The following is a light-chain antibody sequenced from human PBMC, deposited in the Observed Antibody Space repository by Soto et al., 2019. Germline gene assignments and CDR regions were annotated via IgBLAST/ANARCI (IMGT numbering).Light chain of an antibody. CDR2: KAS. CDR3: QQYNTYPLT. CDR1: QCISTW. V-gene: IGKV1-5*03. J-gene: IGKJ4*01. Sequence: DIQMTQSPSTLSASVGDRVTITCRASQCISTWLAWYQQQPGKAPKLLIYKASSLEGGVPSRFSGSGSGTEFNITISSLQPDDFATYYCQQYNTYPLTFGGGTTVDIK.